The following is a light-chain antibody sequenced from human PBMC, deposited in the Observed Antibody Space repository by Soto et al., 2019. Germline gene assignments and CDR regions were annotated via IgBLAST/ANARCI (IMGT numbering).Light chain of an antibody. J-gene: IGKJ2*01. CDR3: QQYFIAQYT. CDR1: QNVLYNSNNKNY. V-gene: IGKV4-1*01. CDR2: WAS. Sequence: DIVMTQSPDSLAVSLGERATINCKSSQNVLYNSNNKNYLAWYQQKPGQPPKLLFYWASTRESGVPDRFSGSGSGTDFTLTISSLQAEDVAVYYCQQYFIAQYTFGQGTKLEIK.